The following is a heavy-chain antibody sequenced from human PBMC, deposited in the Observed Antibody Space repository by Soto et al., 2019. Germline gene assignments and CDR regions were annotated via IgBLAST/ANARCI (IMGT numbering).Heavy chain of an antibody. CDR3: ASITMVRGHYYYVMDD. J-gene: IGHJ6*02. D-gene: IGHD3-10*01. V-gene: IGHV4-30-2*01. CDR2: IYHSGST. Sequence: SETLSLTCAVSGGSISSGGYSWSWIRQPPGKGLEWIGYIYHSGSTYYNPSLKSRVTISVDRSKSQFSLKLSSVTAADTAVYYRASITMVRGHYYYVMDDWGQGTTVTDSS. CDR1: GGSISSGGYS.